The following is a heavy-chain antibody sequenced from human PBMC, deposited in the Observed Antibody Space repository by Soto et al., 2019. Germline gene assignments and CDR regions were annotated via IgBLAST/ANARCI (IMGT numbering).Heavy chain of an antibody. Sequence: EVQVLESGGGLVQPGGSLRLSCEASGFTFIDYAMIWVRQAPGKGLEWVSAISGSGATTYYADSVRGRFTISRDNSKNTVYLQMNSLRAEDTAIYYCAKGIVGASFDSWGQGTQVTVSS. D-gene: IGHD1-26*01. CDR2: ISGSGATT. J-gene: IGHJ4*02. V-gene: IGHV3-23*01. CDR1: GFTFIDYA. CDR3: AKGIVGASFDS.